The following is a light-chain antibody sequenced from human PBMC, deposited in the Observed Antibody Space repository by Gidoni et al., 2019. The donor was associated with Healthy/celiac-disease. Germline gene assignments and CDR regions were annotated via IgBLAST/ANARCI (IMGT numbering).Light chain of an antibody. J-gene: IGKJ2*01. CDR3: MHRIEFPSRT. V-gene: IGKV2-40*01. Sequence: SGVPDRFSGSGSGTDFTLKISRVEAEDVGVYYCMHRIEFPSRTFXQXTKLEIK.